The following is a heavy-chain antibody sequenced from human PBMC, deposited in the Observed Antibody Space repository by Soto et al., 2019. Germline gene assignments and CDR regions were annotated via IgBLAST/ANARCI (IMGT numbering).Heavy chain of an antibody. CDR2: IYYSGST. J-gene: IGHJ5*02. V-gene: IGHV4-31*03. Sequence: SETLSLTCTVSGGSISSGGYYWSWIRQHPGKGLEWIGYIYYSGSTYYNPSLKSRVTISVDTSKNQFSLKLSSVTAADTAVYYCARGGYSGPWFDPWGQGTLVTVSS. D-gene: IGHD6-13*01. CDR1: GGSISSGGYY. CDR3: ARGGYSGPWFDP.